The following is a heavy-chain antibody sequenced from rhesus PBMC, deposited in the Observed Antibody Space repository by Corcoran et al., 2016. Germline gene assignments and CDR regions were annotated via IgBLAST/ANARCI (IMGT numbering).Heavy chain of an antibody. V-gene: IGHV3-153D*01. Sequence: EVQLVESGGGLVQPGGSLRLSCAASGFTFSAYAMDWVRPAPGKGLEWVGFIRSKAYGGTAEYAASVKGRFTISRDDSKNTAYLQMSSLKTEDTAVYYCTSGNYFDYWGQGVLVTVSS. J-gene: IGHJ4*01. D-gene: IGHD2-21*01. CDR3: TSGNYFDY. CDR2: IRSKAYGGTA. CDR1: GFTFSAYA.